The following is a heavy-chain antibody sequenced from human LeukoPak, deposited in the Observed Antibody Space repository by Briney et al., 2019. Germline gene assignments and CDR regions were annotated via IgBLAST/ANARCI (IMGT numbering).Heavy chain of an antibody. CDR3: TTEGVAVPSVRQYYFDY. Sequence: GGSLRLSCTASGFTFNYVWMNWVRQAPGKGLEWVGRIKNETEAETTDYVAPVKGRFTISRDDSTNTVYLQMNSLKTEDTAVYYCTTEGVAVPSVRQYYFDYWGQGTLVTVSS. CDR2: IKNETEAETT. D-gene: IGHD6-19*01. CDR1: GFTFNYVW. V-gene: IGHV3-15*01. J-gene: IGHJ4*02.